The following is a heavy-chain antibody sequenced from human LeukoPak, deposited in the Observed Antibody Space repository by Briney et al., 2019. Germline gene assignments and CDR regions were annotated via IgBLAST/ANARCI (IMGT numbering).Heavy chain of an antibody. V-gene: IGHV1-2*06. CDR3: ARTRGLCSGGSCYPSYYFDY. CDR2: INTNSGGT. J-gene: IGHJ4*02. CDR1: GYTFTGYY. D-gene: IGHD2-15*01. Sequence: ASVKVSCKASGYTFTGYYMHWVRQAPGQGLERMGRINTNSGGTNYAQKLQGRVTMTRDTSISTAYMELSRLRSDDTAVYYCARTRGLCSGGSCYPSYYFDYWGQGTLVTVSS.